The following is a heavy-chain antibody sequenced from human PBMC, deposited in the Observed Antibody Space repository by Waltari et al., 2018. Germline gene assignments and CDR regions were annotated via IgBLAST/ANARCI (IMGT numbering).Heavy chain of an antibody. CDR3: ATRYNWNSGFDY. CDR2: MYHSGDT. J-gene: IGHJ4*02. D-gene: IGHD1-7*01. CDR1: GGSISSGGYS. V-gene: IGHV4-30-2*01. Sequence: QLQLQESGSGLVKPSQTLSLTCAVSGGSISSGGYSWSWIRQPPGKGLEWIGSMYHSGDTDDNPSLKSRVTISVYRSKNQFSLKLSSVTAADTAVYYCATRYNWNSGFDYWGQGTLVTVSS.